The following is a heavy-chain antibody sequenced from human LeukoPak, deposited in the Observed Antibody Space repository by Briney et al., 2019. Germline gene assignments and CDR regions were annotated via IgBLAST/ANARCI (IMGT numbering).Heavy chain of an antibody. CDR3: ARSPGLDTAVVNRP. CDR2: INPNSGGT. CDR1: GHTFTGYY. V-gene: IGHV1-2*02. J-gene: IGHJ5*02. Sequence: ASVKVSCKTSGHTFTGYYIHWVRQAPGQGLEWMGWINPNSGGTNYAQNFQGRVTMTRDTSINTAYMELGRLRSDDTAVYYCARSPGLDTAVVNRPWGQGTLITVSS. D-gene: IGHD5-18*01.